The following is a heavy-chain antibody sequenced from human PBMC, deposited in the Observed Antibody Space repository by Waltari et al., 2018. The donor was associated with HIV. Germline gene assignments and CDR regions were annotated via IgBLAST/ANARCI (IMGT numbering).Heavy chain of an antibody. CDR3: ASRRPSSSRRSACDI. CDR2: INHSRST. Sequence: QVQLQQWGAGLLKPSETLSLTCAVYGGSFSGYYWSWLRQPPGKGLEWIGEINHSRSTNYNPSLKSRVTISVDTSKDQFSLKLSSVTAADTAVYYCASRRPSSSRRSACDIWGQGTMVTVSS. J-gene: IGHJ3*02. CDR1: GGSFSGYY. D-gene: IGHD6-13*01. V-gene: IGHV4-34*01.